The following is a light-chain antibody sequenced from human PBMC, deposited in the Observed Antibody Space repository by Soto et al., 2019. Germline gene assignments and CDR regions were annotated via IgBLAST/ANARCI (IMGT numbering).Light chain of an antibody. Sequence: QSALTQPASVSGSPGQSITIPCTGTSSDVGSYILVSWYQQHPGKAPKLMIYEGTRRPSGVSNRFSGSTSGNTASLTISGLQAEDEADYYCCSYAGNSNWVFGGGTKLTVL. V-gene: IGLV2-23*01. CDR2: EGT. CDR1: SSDVGSYIL. J-gene: IGLJ2*01. CDR3: CSYAGNSNWV.